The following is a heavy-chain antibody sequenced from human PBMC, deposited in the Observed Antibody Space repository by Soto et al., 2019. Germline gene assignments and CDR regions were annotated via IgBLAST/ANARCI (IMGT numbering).Heavy chain of an antibody. J-gene: IGHJ5*02. CDR1: GGSISSSSYY. D-gene: IGHD3-3*01. CDR2: IYYSGST. V-gene: IGHV4-39*01. CDR3: ARPKFWSGYYGPKYNWFDP. Sequence: PSETLSLTCTVSGGSISSSSYYWGWIRQPPGKGLEWIGSIYYSGSTYYNPSLKSRVTISVDTSKNQFSLKLSSVTAADTAVYYCARPKFWSGYYGPKYNWFDPWGQGTLATV.